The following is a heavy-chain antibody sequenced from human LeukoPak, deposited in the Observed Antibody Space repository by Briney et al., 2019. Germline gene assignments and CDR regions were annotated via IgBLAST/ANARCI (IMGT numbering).Heavy chain of an antibody. CDR2: IYHSGST. CDR3: ARHVRVFGVVTNFDY. D-gene: IGHD3-3*01. V-gene: IGHV4-38-2*02. J-gene: IGHJ4*02. CDR1: GYSISSGYY. Sequence: SETLSLTCTVSGYSISSGYYWGWIRQPPGKGLEWIGSIYHSGSTYYNPSLKSRVTISVDTSKNQFSLKLSSVTAADTAVYYCARHVRVFGVVTNFDYWGQGTLVTVSS.